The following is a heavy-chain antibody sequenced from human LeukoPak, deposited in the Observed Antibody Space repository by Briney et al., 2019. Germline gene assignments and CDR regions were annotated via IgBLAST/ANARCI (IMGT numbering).Heavy chain of an antibody. D-gene: IGHD1-26*01. CDR3: ARDRRRDLLHAFDI. V-gene: IGHV4-59*01. CDR1: GGTISRYY. CDR2: IDYSGST. Sequence: SETLSLTCTVSGGTISRYYWSWIRQPPGKGLEWIAYIDYSGSTTYNPSLKSRLTILLDASKNQFSLKLSSVTAADTAVYYCARDRRRDLLHAFDIWGQGTMVTVSS. J-gene: IGHJ3*02.